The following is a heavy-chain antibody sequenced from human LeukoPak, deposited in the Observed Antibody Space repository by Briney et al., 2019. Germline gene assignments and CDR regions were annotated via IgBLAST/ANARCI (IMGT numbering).Heavy chain of an antibody. Sequence: SETLSLTCTVSGGSISSSSYYWGWIRQSPGKGLEWIGSIYYSGSTYYNPSLKSRVTISVDTSKNQFSLKLSSVTAADTAVYYCARPAYGSGSYYFDYWGQGTLVTVSS. V-gene: IGHV4-39*01. CDR1: GGSISSSSYY. CDR3: ARPAYGSGSYYFDY. CDR2: IYYSGST. D-gene: IGHD3-10*01. J-gene: IGHJ4*02.